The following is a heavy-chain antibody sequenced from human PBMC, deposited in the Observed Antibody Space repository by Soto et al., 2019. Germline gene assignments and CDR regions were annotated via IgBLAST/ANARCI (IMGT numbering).Heavy chain of an antibody. CDR1: GFTFSSYA. CDR2: ISYDGSNK. D-gene: IGHD3-22*01. V-gene: IGHV3-30-3*01. Sequence: QVQLVESGGGVVQPGRSLRLSCAASGFTFSSYAMHWVRQAPGKGLEWVAVISYDGSNKYYADSVKGRFTISRDNSKNTLYLQMNSLRAEDTAVYYCAGSDYYDIYWGQGTLVTVSS. CDR3: AGSDYYDIY. J-gene: IGHJ4*02.